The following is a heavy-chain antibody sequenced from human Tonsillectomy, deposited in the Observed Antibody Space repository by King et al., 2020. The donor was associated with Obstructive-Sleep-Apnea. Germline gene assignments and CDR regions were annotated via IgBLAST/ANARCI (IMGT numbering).Heavy chain of an antibody. CDR1: GGSISSGDYY. Sequence: HVQLQESGPGLVKPSQTLSLTCTVSGGSISSGDYYWSWVRQPPGKGLEWIGYIYYSGSTYYNPSLKRLVHISVDTSKNQFSLKLSSVTAAVTAVYYCAREDSYGYGGGYYFDYWGQGTLVTVSS. V-gene: IGHV4-30-4*01. D-gene: IGHD5-18*01. CDR2: IYYSGST. CDR3: AREDSYGYGGGYYFDY. J-gene: IGHJ4*02.